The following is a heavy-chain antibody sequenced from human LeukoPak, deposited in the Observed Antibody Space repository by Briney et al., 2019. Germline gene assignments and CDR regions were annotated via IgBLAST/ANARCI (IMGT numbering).Heavy chain of an antibody. CDR1: GYTFTSYA. J-gene: IGHJ6*04. Sequence: RASVKVSCKASGYTFTSYAMHWVRQAPGQRLEWMGWINAGNGNTKYSQKFQGRVTITRDTSASTAYMELSSLRSEDTAVYYCASTSYPYYDILTGYYYGMDVWGKGTTVTVCS. CDR3: ASTSYPYYDILTGYYYGMDV. D-gene: IGHD3-9*01. V-gene: IGHV1-3*01. CDR2: INAGNGNT.